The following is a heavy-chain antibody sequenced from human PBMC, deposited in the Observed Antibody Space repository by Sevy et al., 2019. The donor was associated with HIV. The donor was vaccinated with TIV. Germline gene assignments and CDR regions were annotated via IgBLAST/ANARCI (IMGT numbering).Heavy chain of an antibody. J-gene: IGHJ5*02. Sequence: AENLSLTCAVSGGSISSVNWWHWVRQPPGKGLGWIGEIYHSGSTNYNPSLKSRVTLSVYNSKNQFSLKLSSVTAADTAVYHCARGGETPRGFDPWGQGSLVNVSS. V-gene: IGHV4-4*02. CDR2: IYHSGST. CDR3: ARGGETPRGFDP. CDR1: GGSISSVNW. D-gene: IGHD3-16*01.